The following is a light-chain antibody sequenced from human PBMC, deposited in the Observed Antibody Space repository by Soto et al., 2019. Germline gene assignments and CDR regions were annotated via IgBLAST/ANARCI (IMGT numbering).Light chain of an antibody. J-gene: IGLJ2*01. CDR1: SSDVGGYKY. Sequence: QSVLTQPASVSGSPGQSITISCTGTSSDVGGYKYVSWYQQYPGKVPRLIMYDVSIRPLGVSDRFSGSKSGNTASLTIFGLQPEDEADYYCSSFARSGIRLFGGGTQLTVL. V-gene: IGLV2-14*03. CDR3: SSFARSGIRL. CDR2: DVS.